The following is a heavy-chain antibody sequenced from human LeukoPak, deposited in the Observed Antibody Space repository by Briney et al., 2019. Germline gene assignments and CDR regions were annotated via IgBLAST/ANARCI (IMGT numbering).Heavy chain of an antibody. Sequence: GGSLRLSCAASGFTFSSYGMHWVRQAPGKGLEWVTFIRYDGSNKYYADSVKGRFTISRDNSKNTLYLQMNSLRAEDTAVYYCAEDPYDFWSGYFDYWGQGTLVTVSS. CDR3: AEDPYDFWSGYFDY. CDR1: GFTFSSYG. J-gene: IGHJ4*02. D-gene: IGHD3-3*01. V-gene: IGHV3-30*02. CDR2: IRYDGSNK.